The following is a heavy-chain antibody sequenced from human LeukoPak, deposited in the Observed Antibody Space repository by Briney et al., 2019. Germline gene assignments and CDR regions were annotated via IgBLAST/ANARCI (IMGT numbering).Heavy chain of an antibody. Sequence: SETLSLTCAVYGGSFSGYYWSWIRQPPGKGPEWIGEINHSGSTNYDPALKSRVTISVDTSKNQFSLKLSSVTAADTAVYYCATETSTVTPVMGYWGQGTLVTVSS. D-gene: IGHD4-17*01. CDR1: GGSFSGYY. CDR2: INHSGST. V-gene: IGHV4-34*01. CDR3: ATETSTVTPVMGY. J-gene: IGHJ4*02.